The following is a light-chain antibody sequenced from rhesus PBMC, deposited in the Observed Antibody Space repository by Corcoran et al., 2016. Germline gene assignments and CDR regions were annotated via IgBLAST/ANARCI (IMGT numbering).Light chain of an antibody. J-gene: IGKJ1*01. CDR3: PLYNSAPWT. V-gene: IGKV1-21*01. CDR2: KAS. Sequence: DIQMTQSPSSLSASVGDRVTITCRASQGISSWLAWYQQKPGKAPKLLFYKASSLQSGVPSRFSGRGSGTDFTLTISSLQPEYFATYYCPLYNSAPWTFGQGTKVEIK. CDR1: QGISSW.